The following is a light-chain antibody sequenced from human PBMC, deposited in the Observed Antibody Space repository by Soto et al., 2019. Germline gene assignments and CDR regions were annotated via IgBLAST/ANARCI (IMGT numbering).Light chain of an antibody. CDR2: DVS. CDR1: QIIDNY. CDR3: QQYNSYSGRT. Sequence: DIQMTQSPSSLSASIVDRVTITCRASQIIDNYLNWYQQKPGKAPKVLISDVSSLENGVPSRFSGSGSGTEFTLTISSLQPDDFATYYCQQYNSYSGRTFGQGTKVDIK. J-gene: IGKJ1*01. V-gene: IGKV1-5*01.